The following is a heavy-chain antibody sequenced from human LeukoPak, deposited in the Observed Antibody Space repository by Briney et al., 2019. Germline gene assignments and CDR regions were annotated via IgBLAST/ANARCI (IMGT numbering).Heavy chain of an antibody. J-gene: IGHJ5*02. Sequence: GGSLRLSCTASGFTFGDYAMSWVRQAPGKGLEWAAVIWYDGSNKYYADSVKGRFTISRDNSKNTLYLQMNSLRAEDTAVYYCAKDSRGGSSWYGGTYNWFDPWGQGTLVTVSS. V-gene: IGHV3-33*06. CDR3: AKDSRGGSSWYGGTYNWFDP. D-gene: IGHD6-13*01. CDR2: IWYDGSNK. CDR1: GFTFGDYA.